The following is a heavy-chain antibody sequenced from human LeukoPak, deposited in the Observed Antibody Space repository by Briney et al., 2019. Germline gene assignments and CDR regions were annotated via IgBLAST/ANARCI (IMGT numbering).Heavy chain of an antibody. J-gene: IGHJ4*02. V-gene: IGHV4-38-2*02. D-gene: IGHD6-19*01. Sequence: SETLSLTYTVSGYSISSGYYWGWIRQPPGKGLEWIGSIYHSGSTYYNPSLKSRVTISVDTSKNQFSLKLSSVTAADTAVYYCARDIQGAVAGDYWGQGTLVTVSS. CDR1: GYSISSGYY. CDR3: ARDIQGAVAGDY. CDR2: IYHSGST.